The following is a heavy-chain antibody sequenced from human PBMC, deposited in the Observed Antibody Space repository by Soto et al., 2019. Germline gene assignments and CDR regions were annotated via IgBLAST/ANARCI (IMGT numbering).Heavy chain of an antibody. J-gene: IGHJ6*03. V-gene: IGHV1-8*01. D-gene: IGHD6-13*01. Sequence: GAPVKGSCQASWYTFTSFDINRVGQGTGQRPEWMGWMNPNSGNTGYAQKFQGRVTMTRNTSISTAYMELSSLRSEDTAVYYCAAGSHSSSWFYDYYYYMDVWGKGTTVTVPS. CDR1: WYTFTSFD. CDR2: MNPNSGNT. CDR3: AAGSHSSSWFYDYYYYMDV.